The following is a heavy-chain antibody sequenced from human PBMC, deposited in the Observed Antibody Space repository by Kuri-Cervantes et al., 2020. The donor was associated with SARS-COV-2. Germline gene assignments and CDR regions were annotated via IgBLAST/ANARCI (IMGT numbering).Heavy chain of an antibody. CDR3: ARDPPYGDPPGGGFDP. CDR2: ISWNSGSI. J-gene: IGHJ5*02. V-gene: IGHV3-9*01. Sequence: GGSLRLSCAASGFTFSSYDMHWVRQATGKGLEWVSGISWNSGSIGYADSVKGRFTISRDNAKNSLYLQMNSLRAEDTAVYYCARDPPYGDPPGGGFDPWGQGTLVTVSS. D-gene: IGHD4-17*01. CDR1: GFTFSSYD.